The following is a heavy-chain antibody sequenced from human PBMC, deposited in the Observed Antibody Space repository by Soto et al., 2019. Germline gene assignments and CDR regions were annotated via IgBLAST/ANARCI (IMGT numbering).Heavy chain of an antibody. Sequence: TLSLTCTVSGGSISSSSYYWGWIRQPPGKGLEWIGSIYYSGSTYYNPSLKSRVTISVDTSKNQFSLKLSSVTAADTAVYYCARSERFLEWTHFDYWGQGTLVTVSS. V-gene: IGHV4-39*01. CDR1: GGSISSSSYY. J-gene: IGHJ4*02. D-gene: IGHD3-3*01. CDR2: IYYSGST. CDR3: ARSERFLEWTHFDY.